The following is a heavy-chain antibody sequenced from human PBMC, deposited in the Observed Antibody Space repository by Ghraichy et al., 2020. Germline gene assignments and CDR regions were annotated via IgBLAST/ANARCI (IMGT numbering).Heavy chain of an antibody. CDR1: GFTFSSYE. CDR2: ISSSGSTI. J-gene: IGHJ6*03. D-gene: IGHD1-26*01. CDR3: ARDSSGSHNSYYYMDV. V-gene: IGHV3-48*03. Sequence: GGSLRLGGATSGFTFSSYEMNWVRQAPGKGLEWVSYISSSGSTIYYADSVKGRFTISRDNAKNSLYLQMNSLRAEDTVVYYCARDSSGSHNSYYYMDVWGKGTTVTV.